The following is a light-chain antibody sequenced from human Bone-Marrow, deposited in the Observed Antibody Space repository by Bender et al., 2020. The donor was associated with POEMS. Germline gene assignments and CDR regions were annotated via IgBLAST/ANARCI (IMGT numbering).Light chain of an antibody. Sequence: QSVLTQPPSASGTPGQRATTSCSGSSSNIGGNAVNCWQQLPGTAPKLLIYCNEQRPSRVPVRISGSTSGASTSLAISGLQSEDETGYICSAWDGNLNGWVFGGGAELTVL. CDR1: SSNIGGNA. CDR3: SAWDGNLNGWV. CDR2: CNE. J-gene: IGLJ3*02. V-gene: IGLV1-44*01.